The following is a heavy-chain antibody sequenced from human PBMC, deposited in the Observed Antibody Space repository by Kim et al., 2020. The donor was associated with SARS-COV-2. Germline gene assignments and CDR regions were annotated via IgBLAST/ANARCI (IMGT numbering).Heavy chain of an antibody. D-gene: IGHD3-22*01. J-gene: IGHJ4*02. CDR1: GGTFSSYA. V-gene: IGHV1-69*04. CDR2: IIPILGIA. Sequence: SVKVSCKASGGTFSSYAISWVRQAPGQGLEWMGRIIPILGIANYAQKFQGRVTITADKSTSTAYMELSSLRSEDTAVYYCAREAHYYDSSGYYVMYYFDYWGQGTLVTVSS. CDR3: AREAHYYDSSGYYVMYYFDY.